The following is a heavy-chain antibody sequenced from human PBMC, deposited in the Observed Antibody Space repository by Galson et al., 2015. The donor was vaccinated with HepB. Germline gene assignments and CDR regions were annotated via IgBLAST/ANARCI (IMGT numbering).Heavy chain of an antibody. CDR1: GFTFSNYG. Sequence: LRLSCAASGFTFSNYGMHWVRQAPGKGLEWVAVIWFDGSNKDYLDSVRGRFSISRDNSKNMVFLEMNSLRDEDTATYYCVRSPSSSWGDGFDIWGQGTMVTVSS. D-gene: IGHD6-19*01. V-gene: IGHV3-33*01. J-gene: IGHJ3*02. CDR3: VRSPSSSWGDGFDI. CDR2: IWFDGSNK.